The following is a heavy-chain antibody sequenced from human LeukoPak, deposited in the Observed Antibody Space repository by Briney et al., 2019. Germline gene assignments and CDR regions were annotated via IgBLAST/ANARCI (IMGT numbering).Heavy chain of an antibody. CDR1: GGSFSGYY. CDR3: ARHWKPLRTQQRGFDY. V-gene: IGHV4-34*01. D-gene: IGHD6-13*01. Sequence: MPSETLSLTCAVYGGSFSGYYWSWIRQPPGKGLEWIGEINHSGSTNYNPSLKSRVTISVDTSKNQFSLKLSSVTAADTAVYYCARHWKPLRTQQRGFDYWGQGTLVTVSS. CDR2: INHSGST. J-gene: IGHJ4*02.